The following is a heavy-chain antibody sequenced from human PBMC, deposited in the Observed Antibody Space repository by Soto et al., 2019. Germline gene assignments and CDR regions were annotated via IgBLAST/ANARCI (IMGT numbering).Heavy chain of an antibody. D-gene: IGHD3-3*01. CDR3: AHRILRTVFGLVTTTAIYFDF. CDR2: IYWDDDK. Sequence: QITLNESGPTVVKPAETLTLTCTFSGFSLTTSGVGVGWIRQSPGKAPEWLALIYWDDDKRYSASLKSRLTITKDTSNNQMVRTMASVDPADTATYYCAHRILRTVFGLVTTTAIYFDFWGQGTPVVVSS. CDR1: GFSLTTSGVG. V-gene: IGHV2-5*02. J-gene: IGHJ4*02.